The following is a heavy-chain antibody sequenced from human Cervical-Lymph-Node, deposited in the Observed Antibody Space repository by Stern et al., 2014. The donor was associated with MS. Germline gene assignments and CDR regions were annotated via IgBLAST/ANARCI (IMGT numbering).Heavy chain of an antibody. CDR1: GFAFSPYS. CDR3: ARLLTHYNGMDV. Sequence: VQLVASGGGLVQPGGSLRLSCAASGFAFSPYSMNWVRQAPGKGLEWIANSRNSTRIIYYADSVKGRFTISKDKAKNSLYLQKNNQRDEDTAVYYCARLLTHYNGMDVWGPGTPVTVSS. CDR2: SRNSTRII. V-gene: IGHV3-48*02. D-gene: IGHD2-15*01. J-gene: IGHJ6*02.